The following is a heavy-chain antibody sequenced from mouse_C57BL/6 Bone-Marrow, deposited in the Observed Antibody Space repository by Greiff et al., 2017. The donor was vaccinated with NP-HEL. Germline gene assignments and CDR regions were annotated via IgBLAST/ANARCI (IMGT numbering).Heavy chain of an antibody. D-gene: IGHD2-1*01. V-gene: IGHV1-55*01. Sequence: QVQLQQPGAELVKPGASVKMSCKASGYTFTSYWITWVKQRPGQGLEWIGDIYPGSGSTNYNEKFKSTATLTVDTSSSTAYMQLSSLTSEDSAVYYCARVYYGNFAMDYWGQGTSVTVSS. CDR3: ARVYYGNFAMDY. CDR2: IYPGSGST. CDR1: GYTFTSYW. J-gene: IGHJ4*01.